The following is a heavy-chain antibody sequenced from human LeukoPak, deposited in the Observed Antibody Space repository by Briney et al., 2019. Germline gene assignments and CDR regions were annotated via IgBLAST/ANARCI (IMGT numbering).Heavy chain of an antibody. CDR2: IDTSGNNI. J-gene: IGHJ4*02. V-gene: IGHV3-11*04. CDR1: GGSISSYY. CDR3: ARETVDCGGDCYDY. D-gene: IGHD2-21*01. Sequence: LSLTCTVSGGSISSYYWSWIRQPPGKGLEWLSYIDTSGNNIYYAGSVRGRFTVSRDNAKNSLYLQMNSLRAEDTGIYYCARETVDCGGDCYDYWGQGALVTVSS.